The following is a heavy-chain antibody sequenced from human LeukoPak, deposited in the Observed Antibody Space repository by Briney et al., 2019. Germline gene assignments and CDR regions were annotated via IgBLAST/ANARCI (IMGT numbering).Heavy chain of an antibody. CDR1: GYSISSGYY. CDR3: ATSGSPTTYYYYYMDV. Sequence: SETLSLTCTVSGYSISSGYYWGWIRQPPGKGLEWIGSIYHSGSTYYNPSLKSRVTISVDTSKNQFSLKLSSVTAADTAVYYCATSGSPTTYYYYYMDVWGKGTTVTVSS. J-gene: IGHJ6*03. CDR2: IYHSGST. D-gene: IGHD1-1*01. V-gene: IGHV4-38-2*02.